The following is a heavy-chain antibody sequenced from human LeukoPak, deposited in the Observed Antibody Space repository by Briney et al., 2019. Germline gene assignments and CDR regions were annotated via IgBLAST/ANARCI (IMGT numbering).Heavy chain of an antibody. CDR2: IYYSGST. J-gene: IGHJ5*02. D-gene: IGHD2-2*01. V-gene: IGHV4-39*07. CDR1: GGSISSSSYY. Sequence: SETLSLTCTVSGGSISSSSYYWGWIRQPPGKGLEWIGSIYYSGSTYYNPSLKSRVTISVDTSKNQFSLKLSSVTAADTAVYYCARTTEDCSSTSCYQYWFDPWGQGTLVTVSS. CDR3: ARTTEDCSSTSCYQYWFDP.